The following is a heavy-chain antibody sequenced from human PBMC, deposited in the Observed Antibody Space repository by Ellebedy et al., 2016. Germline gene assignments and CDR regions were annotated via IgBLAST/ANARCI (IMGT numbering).Heavy chain of an antibody. Sequence: SETLSLXCTVSGGSVDTYYWTWIRQPAGKGLEWIGRIYTSGSPVYNPSLKSRVTMSIDTSKNHFSLEVNSVTAADTAVYYCASLAIPGGSDFWGQGTLVTVSS. CDR3: ASLAIPGGSDF. J-gene: IGHJ4*02. V-gene: IGHV4-4*07. D-gene: IGHD2-21*01. CDR1: GGSVDTYY. CDR2: IYTSGSP.